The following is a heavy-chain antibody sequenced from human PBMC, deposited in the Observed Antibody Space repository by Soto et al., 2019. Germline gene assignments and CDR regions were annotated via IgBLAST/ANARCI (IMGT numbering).Heavy chain of an antibody. CDR1: GGSIENSD. Sequence: SETLSLTCTVSGGSIENSDWNWIRQPAGKGLEWIGRMFSSGATSCSPSLKSRVTMLLDTSKRQFSLKLSSVTAANTAVYYCARGPQRGPNLSSGILDVWGQGSTGTVSS. CDR2: MFSSGAT. CDR3: ARGPQRGPNLSSGILDV. V-gene: IGHV4-4*07. D-gene: IGHD3-10*01. J-gene: IGHJ6*02.